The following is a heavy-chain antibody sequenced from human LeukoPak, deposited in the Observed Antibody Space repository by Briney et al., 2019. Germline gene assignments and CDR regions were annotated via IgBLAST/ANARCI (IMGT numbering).Heavy chain of an antibody. CDR1: GFTFSSYE. J-gene: IGHJ4*02. Sequence: GGSLRLSCAASGFTFSSYEMNWVHQAPGKGLEWVSYISSSGSTIYYADSVKGRFTISRDNAKNSLYLQMNSLRAEDTAVYYCARGLPKYDSSGYYPPNFDYWGQGTLVTVSS. V-gene: IGHV3-48*03. CDR3: ARGLPKYDSSGYYPPNFDY. D-gene: IGHD3-22*01. CDR2: ISSSGSTI.